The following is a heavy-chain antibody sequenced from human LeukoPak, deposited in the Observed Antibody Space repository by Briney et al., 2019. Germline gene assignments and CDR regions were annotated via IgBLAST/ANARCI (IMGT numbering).Heavy chain of an antibody. D-gene: IGHD3-16*02. CDR3: ARGDLPELARDYVWGSYRPTHFDY. CDR2: INHSGST. Sequence: SETLSLTCAVYGGSFSGYYWSWIRQPPGKGLEWIGEINHSGSTNYNPSLKSRVTISVDTSKNQFSLKLSSVTAADTAVYYCARGDLPELARDYVWGSYRPTHFDYWGQGTLVTVSS. V-gene: IGHV4-34*01. J-gene: IGHJ4*02. CDR1: GGSFSGYY.